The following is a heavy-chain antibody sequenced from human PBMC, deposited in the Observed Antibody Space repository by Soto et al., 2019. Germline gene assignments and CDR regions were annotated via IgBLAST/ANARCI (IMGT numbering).Heavy chain of an antibody. V-gene: IGHV1-24*01. CDR3: ATDQRYGSGSYYFDY. J-gene: IGHJ4*02. D-gene: IGHD3-10*01. CDR1: GYTLTELS. Sequence: ASVKVSCKVSGYTLTELSMHWVRQAPGKGLEWMGGFDPEDGETIYAQKFQGRVTMTEDTSTDTAYMELSSLRSEDTAVYYCATDQRYGSGSYYFDYWGQGTLVTVSS. CDR2: FDPEDGET.